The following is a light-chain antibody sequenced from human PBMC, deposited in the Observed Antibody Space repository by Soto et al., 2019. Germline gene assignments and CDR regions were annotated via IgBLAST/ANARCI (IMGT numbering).Light chain of an antibody. J-gene: IGKJ1*01. CDR1: QSVSSN. Sequence: IVMTQSPATLSVSPGERATLSCRASQSVSSNLAWYQQKPGQAPRLLIYGASTRATGIPARFSGSGSGTEFTLTISSLQSEDFAVYYCQQYNNWPPWTFGQGTNVDI. CDR2: GAS. CDR3: QQYNNWPPWT. V-gene: IGKV3-15*01.